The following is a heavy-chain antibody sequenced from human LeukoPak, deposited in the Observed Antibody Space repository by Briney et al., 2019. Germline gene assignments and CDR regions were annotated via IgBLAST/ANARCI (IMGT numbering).Heavy chain of an antibody. CDR3: ARRAVAVAGTLSY. V-gene: IGHV3-23*01. D-gene: IGHD6-19*01. CDR2: ISGSGGST. J-gene: IGHJ4*02. Sequence: GGSLXLSCAASGFTFSSYAMKWVRQAPGKGREWVSVISGSGGSTYYADSVKGRFTISRDNSKNTLYLQMNSLRAEDTAVYYCARRAVAVAGTLSYWGQGTLVTVSS. CDR1: GFTFSSYA.